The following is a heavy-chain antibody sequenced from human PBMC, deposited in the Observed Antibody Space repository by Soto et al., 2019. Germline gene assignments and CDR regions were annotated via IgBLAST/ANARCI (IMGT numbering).Heavy chain of an antibody. CDR1: GGSFSGYQ. CDR2: INDSGNL. J-gene: IGHJ6*03. D-gene: IGHD3-10*01. CDR3: ARGLILWFGELSRRGGYYYDMDV. V-gene: IGHV4-34*01. Sequence: QVQLQQWGAGLLKPSETLSLTCAVYGGSFSGYQWSWIRQTPGKGLEWIGEINDSGNLNNNPSLKSRVTIVQDTPKKRISLKLRSVTAAETAVYYCARGLILWFGELSRRGGYYYDMDVWGKGTTVIVSS.